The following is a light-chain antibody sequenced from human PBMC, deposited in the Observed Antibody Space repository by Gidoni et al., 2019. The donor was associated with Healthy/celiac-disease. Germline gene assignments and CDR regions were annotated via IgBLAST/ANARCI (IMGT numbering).Light chain of an antibody. J-gene: IGKJ2*01. V-gene: IGKV2-30*01. CDR3: IF. CDR2: KVS. CDR1: QSLVYSDGNTY. Sequence: DVVMTQSPLSLPVTLGQPASISCRSSQSLVYSDGNTYLNWFQHRPGQSPRRLIYKVSNRDSGVPDRFSGSGSGTDFTLKISRVEAEDGGVYYCIFFGQGTKLEIK.